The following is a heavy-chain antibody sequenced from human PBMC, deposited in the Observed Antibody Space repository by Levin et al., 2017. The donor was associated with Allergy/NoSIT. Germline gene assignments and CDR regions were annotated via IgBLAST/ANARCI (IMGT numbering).Heavy chain of an antibody. V-gene: IGHV3-23*01. CDR3: AKAGQAKYYFDF. Sequence: PGGSLRLSCAASGFTFSSYVMTWVRQAPGKGLEWVSAISGGGTSTYYADSVKGRFSISRDNSKNTLYLEMNSLRAEDTAVYYCAKAGQAKYYFDFWGQGTLVTVSS. D-gene: IGHD6-19*01. CDR1: GFTFSSYV. CDR2: ISGGGTST. J-gene: IGHJ4*02.